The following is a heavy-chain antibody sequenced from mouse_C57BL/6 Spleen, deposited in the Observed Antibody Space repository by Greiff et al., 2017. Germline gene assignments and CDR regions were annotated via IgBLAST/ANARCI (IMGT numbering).Heavy chain of an antibody. D-gene: IGHD2-2*01. J-gene: IGHJ4*01. V-gene: IGHV5-17*01. CDR1: GFTFSDYG. Sequence: EVKLMESGGGLVKPGGSLKLSCAASGFTFSDYGMHWVRQAPEKGLEWVAYISSGSSTIYYADTVKGRFTISRDNAKNTMFLQMTSLRSEDTAIYYCARGYGYDGDYYDMDYWGQGTSVTVSS. CDR3: ARGYGYDGDYYDMDY. CDR2: ISSGSSTI.